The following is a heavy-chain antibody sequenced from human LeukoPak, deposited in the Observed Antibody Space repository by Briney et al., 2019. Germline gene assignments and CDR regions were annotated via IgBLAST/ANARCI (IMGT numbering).Heavy chain of an antibody. V-gene: IGHV4-38-2*02. CDR3: ARASWGDVTGYYFFGS. J-gene: IGHJ4*02. Sequence: SETLSLTCTVSGFSISSGYFWAWIRQPPGKGLEWIGTKYHTGSSFYNPSLKSRVSISVDTARNQFSLRLSSVTAADTAVYYCARASWGDVTGYYFFGSWGQGTLVTVSS. CDR2: KYHTGSS. D-gene: IGHD3-9*01. CDR1: GFSISSGYF.